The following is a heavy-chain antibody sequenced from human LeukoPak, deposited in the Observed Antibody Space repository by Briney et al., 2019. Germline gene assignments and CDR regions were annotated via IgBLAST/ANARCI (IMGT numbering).Heavy chain of an antibody. CDR3: ARSDYGVAFDI. CDR2: IYSGGST. D-gene: IGHD4-17*01. CDR1: GFSVSNNY. V-gene: IGHV3-53*01. J-gene: IGHJ3*02. Sequence: GGSLRLSCAASGFSVSNNYMSWVRQAPGKGLERVSVIYSGGSTHYADSAKGRFTISRENSKNTLYLQMNSLRAEDTAVYYCARSDYGVAFDIWGQGTMVTVSS.